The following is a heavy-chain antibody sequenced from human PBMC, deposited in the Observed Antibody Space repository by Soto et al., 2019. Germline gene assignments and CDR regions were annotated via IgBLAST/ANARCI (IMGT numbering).Heavy chain of an antibody. CDR2: MSYDGSQK. CDR3: AKDATDQQEMSTTPYYFDY. D-gene: IGHD1-1*01. V-gene: IGHV3-30*18. CDR1: RFTFRRYG. Sequence: PGGSLRLSCAASRFTFRRYGMHWVRQAPGKGLEWVAVMSYDGSQKWSVDSVKGRFTISRDNAKNSLYLQMNSLRVEDTAVYYCAKDATDQQEMSTTPYYFDYWGQGTLVTVSS. J-gene: IGHJ4*02.